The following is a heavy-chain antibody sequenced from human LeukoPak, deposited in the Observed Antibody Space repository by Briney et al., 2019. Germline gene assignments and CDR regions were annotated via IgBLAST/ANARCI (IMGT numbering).Heavy chain of an antibody. CDR3: ARVEGDYRIYY. D-gene: IGHD3-16*01. J-gene: IGHJ4*02. CDR1: GGSISSGGYS. V-gene: IGHV4-30-2*01. Sequence: SETLSLTCAVSGGSISSGGYSWSWIRQPPGKSLEWIGYIYHSGSTYYNPSLKSRVTISVDRSKNQFSLKLSSVTAADTAVYYCARVEGDYRIYYWGQGTLVTVSS. CDR2: IYHSGST.